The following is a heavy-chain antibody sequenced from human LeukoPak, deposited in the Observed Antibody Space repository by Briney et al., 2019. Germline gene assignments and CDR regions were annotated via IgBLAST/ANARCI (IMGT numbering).Heavy chain of an antibody. D-gene: IGHD3-9*01. Sequence: GGSLRLSCAASGFTFSDHYMDWVRQAPGKGLEWVSYISSSGSTIYYADSVKGRFTISRDNAKNSLYLQMNSLRAEDTAVYYCARERAVRLVIIVNYFDYWGQGTLVTVSS. CDR2: ISSSGSTI. J-gene: IGHJ4*02. V-gene: IGHV3-11*04. CDR3: ARERAVRLVIIVNYFDY. CDR1: GFTFSDHY.